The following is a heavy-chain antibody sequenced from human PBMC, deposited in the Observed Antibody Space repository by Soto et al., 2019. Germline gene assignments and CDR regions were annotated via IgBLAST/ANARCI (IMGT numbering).Heavy chain of an antibody. V-gene: IGHV4-4*07. CDR1: GGSISSYY. CDR2: IYTSGST. CDR3: ARESAVTPLYYYYYGMDV. J-gene: IGHJ6*02. D-gene: IGHD4-17*01. Sequence: PSETLSLTCTVSGGSISSYYWSWIRQPAGKGLEWIGRIYTSGSTNYNPSLKSRVTMSVDTSKNQFSLKLSSVTAADTAVYYCARESAVTPLYYYYYGMDVWGQGTTVTGSS.